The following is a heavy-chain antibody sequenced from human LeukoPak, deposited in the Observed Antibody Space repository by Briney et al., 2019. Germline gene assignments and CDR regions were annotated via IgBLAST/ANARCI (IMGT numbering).Heavy chain of an antibody. CDR1: GFTFSSYS. CDR2: ISGSGGTT. V-gene: IGHV3-23*01. Sequence: GGSLRLSCAASGFTFSSYSMSWVRQAPGKGLEWVSAISGSGGTTYYADSVKGRFTISRDNSKNTLYLQMNSLRAEDTAVFYCAKDFLRGIAVTGYDYWGQGTLVTVSS. J-gene: IGHJ4*02. CDR3: AKDFLRGIAVTGYDY. D-gene: IGHD6-19*01.